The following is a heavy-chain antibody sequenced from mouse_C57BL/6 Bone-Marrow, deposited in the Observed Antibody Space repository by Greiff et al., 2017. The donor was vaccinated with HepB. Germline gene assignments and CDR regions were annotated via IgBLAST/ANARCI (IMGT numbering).Heavy chain of an antibody. CDR2: IDPSDSYT. CDR3: AVGGTTVVAPVAS. D-gene: IGHD1-1*01. V-gene: IGHV1-69*01. CDR1: GYTFTSYW. Sequence: QVQLQQPGAELVMPGASVKLSCKASGYTFTSYWMHWVKQRPGQGLEWIGEIDPSDSYTNYNQKFKGKSTLTVDKSSSTAYMQLSSLTSEDSAVYYCAVGGTTVVAPVASGGQGTLVTVSA. J-gene: IGHJ3*01.